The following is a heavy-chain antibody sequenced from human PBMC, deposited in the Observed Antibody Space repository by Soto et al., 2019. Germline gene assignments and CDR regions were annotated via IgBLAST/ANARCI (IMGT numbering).Heavy chain of an antibody. V-gene: IGHV3-74*01. CDR1: GFTFSSYW. J-gene: IGHJ6*02. CDR3: ARRGSWYAQYYYYGMDV. Sequence: VGSLRISCAASGFTFSSYWMHWVRKAPGKGLVWVSRINSDGSSTSYADSVKGRFTISRDNAKNTLYLQMNSLRAEDTAVYYCARRGSWYAQYYYYGMDVWGQGTTVTVSS. D-gene: IGHD6-13*01. CDR2: INSDGSST.